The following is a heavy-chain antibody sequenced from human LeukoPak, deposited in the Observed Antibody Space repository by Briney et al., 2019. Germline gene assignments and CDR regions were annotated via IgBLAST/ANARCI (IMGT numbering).Heavy chain of an antibody. CDR1: GFTFSSYW. D-gene: IGHD3-3*01. V-gene: IGHV3-74*01. Sequence: PGGSLRLSCAASGFTFSSYWMHWVRHAPGKGLVWVSRINSDGSSTSYADSVKGRFTISRDNAKNTLYLQMNSLRAEDTAVYYCASPYYDFWSGYYVGNMDVWGKGTTVTVSS. CDR3: ASPYYDFWSGYYVGNMDV. J-gene: IGHJ6*03. CDR2: INSDGSST.